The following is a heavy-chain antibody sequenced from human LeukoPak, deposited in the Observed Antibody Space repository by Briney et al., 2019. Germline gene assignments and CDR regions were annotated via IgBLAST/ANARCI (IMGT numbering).Heavy chain of an antibody. V-gene: IGHV1-18*01. J-gene: IGHJ6*02. D-gene: IGHD5-24*01. CDR1: GYTFTSYG. CDR3: ARGVMATTYYYYYGMDV. CDR2: ISAYNGNT. Sequence: ASVKVSCKASGYTFTSYGFSWVRQAPGQGLEWMGWISAYNGNTNYAQKLQGRVTLTTDTSTITAYMELRSLRSDDTAVYYCARGVMATTYYYYYGMDVWGQGTTVTVSS.